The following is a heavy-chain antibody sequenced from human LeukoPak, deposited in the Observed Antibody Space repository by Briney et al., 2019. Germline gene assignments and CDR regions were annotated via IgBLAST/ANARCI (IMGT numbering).Heavy chain of an antibody. Sequence: PSETLSLTCAVYGGSFSGYYWSWIRQPPGKGLEWIGEINHSGSTNYNPPLKSRVTISVDTSKNQFSLKLSSVTAADTAVYYCARAPFSTGDYYFDYWGQGTLVTVSS. D-gene: IGHD2/OR15-2a*01. CDR3: ARAPFSTGDYYFDY. V-gene: IGHV4-34*01. CDR2: INHSGST. J-gene: IGHJ4*02. CDR1: GGSFSGYY.